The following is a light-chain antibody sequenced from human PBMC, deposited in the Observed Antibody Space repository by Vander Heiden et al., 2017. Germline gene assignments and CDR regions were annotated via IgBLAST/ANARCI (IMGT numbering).Light chain of an antibody. V-gene: IGKV3-11*01. Sequence: PATLSLSPGERATLSCRASQSISADLAWYQQKPGQAPRLLIYDASNRATGIPARFSGSGSGTDFTLTISNLEPEDFAVYYCQQRNSWPRTFGQGTKVEI. J-gene: IGKJ2*01. CDR1: QSISAD. CDR3: QQRNSWPRT. CDR2: DAS.